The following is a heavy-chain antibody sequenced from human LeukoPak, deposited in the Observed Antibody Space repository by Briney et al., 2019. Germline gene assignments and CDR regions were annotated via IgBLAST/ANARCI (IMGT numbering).Heavy chain of an antibody. CDR1: GFTFSSYA. V-gene: IGHV3-23*01. CDR2: ISGGAHST. J-gene: IGHJ3*02. Sequence: GGSLRLSCAASGFTFSSYAMSWVRQAPGKGLEWVAAISGGAHSTYHADSVRGRFTISRDNSKNTLYLHMNSLRVDDTAVYHCAKGLSASGRFNAFDIWGQGTMVTVSS. D-gene: IGHD3-3*01. CDR3: AKGLSASGRFNAFDI.